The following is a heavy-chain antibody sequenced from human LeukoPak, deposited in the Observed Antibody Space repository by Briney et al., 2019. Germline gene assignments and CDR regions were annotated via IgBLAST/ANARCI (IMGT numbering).Heavy chain of an antibody. CDR1: GFTFGNYA. V-gene: IGHV3-23*01. Sequence: PGGSLRLSCTASGFTFGNYAMTWVRQAPGKGLEWVASIRGGGDTKYYADSVKGRFTISRDNSKNTLFLQMNSLRGDDTAVYYCSGDPNGDYVGAFDMWGPGTMVTVSS. J-gene: IGHJ3*02. CDR3: SGDPNGDYVGAFDM. D-gene: IGHD4-17*01. CDR2: IRGGGDTK.